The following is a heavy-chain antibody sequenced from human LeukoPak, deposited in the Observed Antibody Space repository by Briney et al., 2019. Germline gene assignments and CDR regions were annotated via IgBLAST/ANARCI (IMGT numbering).Heavy chain of an antibody. Sequence: SETLSLTCAVYGGSFSGYYWSWIRQPPGKGLEWIGEINHSGSTNYNPSLKSRVTISVDTSKNQFSLKLSSVTAADTAVYYCARAGPFNYYDSSGYPLVFDYWGQGTLVTVSS. CDR3: ARAGPFNYYDSSGYPLVFDY. CDR1: GGSFSGYY. CDR2: INHSGST. J-gene: IGHJ4*02. D-gene: IGHD3-22*01. V-gene: IGHV4-34*01.